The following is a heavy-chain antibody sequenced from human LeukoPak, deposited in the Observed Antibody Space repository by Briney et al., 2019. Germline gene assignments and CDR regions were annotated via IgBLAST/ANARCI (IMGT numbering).Heavy chain of an antibody. Sequence: GGSLRLSCAASGFTVNSNYMSWPPQAPGKGLEWVSVIYSGGSTYYADSVKGRFTTSRDNSKNTLYLQMNSLRAEDTAVYYCARAFRTFGVVPPDYWGQGTLVSVSS. D-gene: IGHD3-3*02. CDR1: GFTVNSNY. V-gene: IGHV3-66*02. CDR3: ARAFRTFGVVPPDY. CDR2: IYSGGST. J-gene: IGHJ4*02.